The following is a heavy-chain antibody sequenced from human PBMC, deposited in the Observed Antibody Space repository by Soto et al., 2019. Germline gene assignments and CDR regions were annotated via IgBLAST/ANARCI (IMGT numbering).Heavy chain of an antibody. Sequence: EVQLLESGGGLVQPGGSLRLSCAASGFTFSSYAMSWVRQAPGKGLEWVSAIGASGGSTYYADSVKGRFTIARDTSKNTLDLQMNSMRAEDTALYYCAKDRVRGMYWGQGTLVTVSS. CDR3: AKDRVRGMY. V-gene: IGHV3-23*01. CDR1: GFTFSSYA. D-gene: IGHD3-10*01. J-gene: IGHJ4*02. CDR2: IGASGGST.